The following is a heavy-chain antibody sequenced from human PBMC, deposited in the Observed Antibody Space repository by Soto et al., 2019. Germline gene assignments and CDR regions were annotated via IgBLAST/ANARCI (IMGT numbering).Heavy chain of an antibody. CDR1: GFTFSSYA. J-gene: IGHJ6*02. CDR2: IGGSGGST. CDR3: ASFRPPNTYYYYGMDV. D-gene: IGHD3-10*01. Sequence: GSLRLSCAASGFTFSSYAMSWVRQAPGKGLEWVSAIGGSGGSTYYADSVKGRFTISRDNAKNSLYLQMNSLRAEDTAVYYCASFRPPNTYYYYGMDVWGQGTTVTVSS. V-gene: IGHV3-23*01.